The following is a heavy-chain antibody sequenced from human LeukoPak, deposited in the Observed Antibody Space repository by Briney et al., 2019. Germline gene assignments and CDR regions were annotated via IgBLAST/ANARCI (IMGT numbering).Heavy chain of an antibody. V-gene: IGHV4-4*07. Sequence: SETLSLTCTVSGGSISSYYWNWIRQPAGKGLEWIGRVYSSGTTSYNPSLKTRVTKSVDTSKNQFSLKLSSVTAADTAVYYCARESYSSSWYSDYWGQGTLVTVSS. CDR2: VYSSGTT. CDR1: GGSISSYY. CDR3: ARESYSSSWYSDY. D-gene: IGHD6-13*01. J-gene: IGHJ4*02.